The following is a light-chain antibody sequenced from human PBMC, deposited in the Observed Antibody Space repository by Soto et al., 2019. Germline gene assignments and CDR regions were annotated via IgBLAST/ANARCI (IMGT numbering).Light chain of an antibody. Sequence: DIVMTQSPLSLPVTPGEPASISCRSSQSLLHSNGYNYLDWYLQKPGQSPQLLIYLGSNRASGVPDRFSGSGSGTDFTLTISSLQPEDFATYFCQQSYTTPVTFGQGTKVDIK. J-gene: IGKJ1*01. V-gene: IGKV2-28*01. CDR3: QQSYTTPVT. CDR2: LGS. CDR1: QSLLHSNGYNY.